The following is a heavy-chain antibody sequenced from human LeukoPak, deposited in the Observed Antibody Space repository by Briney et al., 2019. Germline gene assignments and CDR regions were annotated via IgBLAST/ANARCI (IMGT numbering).Heavy chain of an antibody. J-gene: IGHJ4*02. V-gene: IGHV4-4*07. CDR3: ARASYSYDISGWVPFDY. CDR2: IYTSGST. Sequence: PSETLSLTCTVSGGSFSSFYWSWIRQPAGKGLEWIGRIYTSGSTTYNPSLKSRVTISGDTSENQFSLRLSSVTAADTAVYYCARASYSYDISGWVPFDYWGQGTLVTVSS. D-gene: IGHD3-22*01. CDR1: GGSFSSFY.